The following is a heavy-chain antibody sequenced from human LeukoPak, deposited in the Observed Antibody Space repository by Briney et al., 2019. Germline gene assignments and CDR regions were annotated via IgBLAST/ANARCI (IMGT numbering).Heavy chain of an antibody. D-gene: IGHD2-2*01. CDR2: IYYTGTT. Sequence: PSETLSLTCTVSGGSISNTNYYWAWIRQPPGRGLEWIGSIYYTGTTFDNPSLKSRVTISVDTSKNQFSLKLSSVTAADTAVYYCARDKRYCSSTSCYLYYMDVWGKGTTVTVSS. J-gene: IGHJ6*03. CDR3: ARDKRYCSSTSCYLYYMDV. CDR1: GGSISNTNYY. V-gene: IGHV4-39*07.